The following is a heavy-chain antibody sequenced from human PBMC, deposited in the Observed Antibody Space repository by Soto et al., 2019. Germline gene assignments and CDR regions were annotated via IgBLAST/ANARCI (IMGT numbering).Heavy chain of an antibody. CDR1: GFTFSSYT. V-gene: IGHV3-21*05. Sequence: GGSLRLSCAASGFTFSSYTMNWVRQAPGKGLEWVSYISLSGSDIYYADSVKGRFTISRDNAKNSLYLQMNSLRAEDTAVYYCARDGPRDYYYYGMDVWGQGTTVTVSS. CDR3: ARDGPRDYYYYGMDV. CDR2: ISLSGSDI. J-gene: IGHJ6*02.